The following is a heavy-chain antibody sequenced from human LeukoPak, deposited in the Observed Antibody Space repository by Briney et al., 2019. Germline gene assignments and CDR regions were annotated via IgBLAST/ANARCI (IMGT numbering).Heavy chain of an antibody. CDR1: GGSISSGSYY. Sequence: SETLSLTCTVSGGSISSGSYYWSWIRQPPGKGLEWIGEINHSGSTNYNPSLKSRVTISVDTSKNQFSLKLSSVTAADTAVYYCARGCIAAVPYYFDYWGQGTLVTVSS. V-gene: IGHV4-39*07. J-gene: IGHJ4*02. CDR2: INHSGST. CDR3: ARGCIAAVPYYFDY. D-gene: IGHD6-13*01.